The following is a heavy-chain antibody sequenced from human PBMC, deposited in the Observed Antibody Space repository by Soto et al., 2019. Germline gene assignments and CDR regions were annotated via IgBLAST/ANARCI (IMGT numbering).Heavy chain of an antibody. D-gene: IGHD2-15*01. Sequence: ASVKVFCKASGYTFTSYGISWVRQAPGQGLEWMGWISAYNGNTNYAQKLQGRVTMTTDTSTSTAYMELRSLRSDDTAVYYCARDNVVVVAATPGPYWGQGTLVTVSS. V-gene: IGHV1-18*01. CDR2: ISAYNGNT. CDR3: ARDNVVVVAATPGPY. J-gene: IGHJ4*02. CDR1: GYTFTSYG.